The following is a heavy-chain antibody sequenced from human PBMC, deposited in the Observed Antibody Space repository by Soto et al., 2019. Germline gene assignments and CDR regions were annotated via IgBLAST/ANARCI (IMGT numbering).Heavy chain of an antibody. J-gene: IGHJ5*02. Sequence: QVQLVESGGGVVQPGRSLRLSCAASGFSFNDFAMHWVRQAPGKGLEWVAIIWYDGSNDRYSDSVKGRFTISRDNSKDTLYLQMDSLSVKDTAVYFCAKEAIYSASSRGWRDPWGQGTMVTVSS. CDR2: IWYDGSND. D-gene: IGHD6-6*01. CDR1: GFSFNDFA. V-gene: IGHV3-33*06. CDR3: AKEAIYSASSRGWRDP.